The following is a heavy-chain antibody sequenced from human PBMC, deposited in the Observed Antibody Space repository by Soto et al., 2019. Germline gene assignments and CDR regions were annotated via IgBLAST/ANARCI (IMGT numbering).Heavy chain of an antibody. V-gene: IGHV4-34*01. CDR1: GGSFSGYI. Sequence: SETLSLTCAVSGGSFSGYIWTGVRQTPGKGLQWIGQINHSGSSIYNPSLKNRVTISTMSNNKFSLELSSVTAADTAVYYCARTYDYVWGSYVHYGMDVWGQGTTVT. D-gene: IGHD3-16*01. CDR3: ARTYDYVWGSYVHYGMDV. CDR2: INHSGSS. J-gene: IGHJ6*02.